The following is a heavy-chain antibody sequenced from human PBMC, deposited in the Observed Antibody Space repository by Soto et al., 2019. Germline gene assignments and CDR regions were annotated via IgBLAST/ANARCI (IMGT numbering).Heavy chain of an antibody. CDR2: ISSSSSYI. CDR3: ARDKVPPDYDFWSGYYRSPYFDY. V-gene: IGHV3-21*01. CDR1: GFTFISYS. J-gene: IGHJ4*02. Sequence: PGGSLRLSCAASGFTFISYSINFFRQSPFKWLEWVSSISSSSSYIYYADSVKGRFTISRDNAKNSLYLQMNSLRAEDTAVYYCARDKVPPDYDFWSGYYRSPYFDYWGQGTLVTVSS. D-gene: IGHD3-3*01.